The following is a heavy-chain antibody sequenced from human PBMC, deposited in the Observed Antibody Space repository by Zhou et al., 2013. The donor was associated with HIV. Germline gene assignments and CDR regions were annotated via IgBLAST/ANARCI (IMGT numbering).Heavy chain of an antibody. CDR2: IGPKKGDT. CDR1: GYTFTNNY. J-gene: IGHJ4*02. CDR3: ARGRFETGGFYVYDS. Sequence: QVQLVQSGAEMKKPGTSVNVSCQTSGYTFTNNYLHWIRQIHGQGLEWMGCIGPKKGDTIYAQKFGGRISLTRSTSVRTAYLELNRLTSDDIGVYYCARGRFETGGFYVYDSWGQGSLVTVSS. D-gene: IGHD2-8*02. V-gene: IGHV1-2*02.